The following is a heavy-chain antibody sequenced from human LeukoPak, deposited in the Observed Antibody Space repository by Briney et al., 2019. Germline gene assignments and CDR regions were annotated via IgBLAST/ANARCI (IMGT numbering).Heavy chain of an antibody. V-gene: IGHV3-11*01. CDR1: GFTFSDYY. CDR3: ARDLNYYDSSGYY. Sequence: GGSLRLSCAASGFTFSDYYMSWIRQAPEKGLEWVSYISSSGSTIYYADSVKGRFTISRDNAKNSLYLQMNSLRAEDTAVYYCARDLNYYDSSGYYWGQGTLVTVSS. CDR2: ISSSGSTI. J-gene: IGHJ4*02. D-gene: IGHD3-22*01.